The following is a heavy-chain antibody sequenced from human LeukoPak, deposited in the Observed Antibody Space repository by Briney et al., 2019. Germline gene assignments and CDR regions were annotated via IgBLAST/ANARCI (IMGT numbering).Heavy chain of an antibody. CDR3: AVILSGGVRGVRS. D-gene: IGHD3-10*01. J-gene: IGHJ5*02. CDR1: GGSISSGGYY. V-gene: IGHV4-31*03. Sequence: SETLSLTCTVSGGSISSGGYYWSWIRQHPGKGLEWIGYIYYSGSTYYNPSLKSRVTISVDTSKSQFSLKLSSVTAADTAVYYCAVILSGGVRGVRSWGQGTLVIVSS. CDR2: IYYSGST.